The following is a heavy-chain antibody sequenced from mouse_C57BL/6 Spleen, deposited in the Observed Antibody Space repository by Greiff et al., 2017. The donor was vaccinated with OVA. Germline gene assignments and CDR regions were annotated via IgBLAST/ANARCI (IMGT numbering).Heavy chain of an antibody. J-gene: IGHJ3*01. CDR2: IDPETGGT. D-gene: IGHD2-1*01. V-gene: IGHV1-15*01. Sequence: QVHVKQSGAELVRPGASVTLSCKASGYTFTDYEMHWVKQTPVHGLEWIGAIDPETGGTAYNQKFKGKAILTADKSSSTAYMELRSLTSEDSAVYYCTRGYGNYVLAGFAYWGQGTLVTVSA. CDR1: GYTFTDYE. CDR3: TRGYGNYVLAGFAY.